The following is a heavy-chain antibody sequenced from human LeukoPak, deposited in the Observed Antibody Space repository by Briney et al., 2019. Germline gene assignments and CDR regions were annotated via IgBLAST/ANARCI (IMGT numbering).Heavy chain of an antibody. D-gene: IGHD3-10*01. CDR3: ARAGPGSGGFLFDY. CDR2: TSSGGTTM. CDR1: GFTFSHFG. Sequence: GTSLRLSCEASGFTFSHFGMHWVRQAPGKGLEWISYTSSGGTTMYYADSVKGRFTISRDNAKNSLYLQMNSLRAEDTAVYYCARAGPGSGGFLFDYWGQGTLVTVSS. J-gene: IGHJ4*02. V-gene: IGHV3-48*03.